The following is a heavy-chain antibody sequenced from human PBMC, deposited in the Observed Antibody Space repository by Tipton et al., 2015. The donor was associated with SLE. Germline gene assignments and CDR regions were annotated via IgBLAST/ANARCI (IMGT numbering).Heavy chain of an antibody. CDR2: MNPNTGNT. Sequence: QLVQSGAEVKKPGSSVKVSCKASGGTFSSYAISWVRPAPGQGLEWMGGMNPNTGNTGYAQKFQGRVTITRNTSITTGYMVLSSLRSGDTAWYFGARGWGEGYNPSHYGMDVWGQGTTVTVSS. CDR1: GGTFSSYA. V-gene: IGHV1-8*03. J-gene: IGHJ6*02. CDR3: ARGWGEGYNPSHYGMDV. D-gene: IGHD5-24*01.